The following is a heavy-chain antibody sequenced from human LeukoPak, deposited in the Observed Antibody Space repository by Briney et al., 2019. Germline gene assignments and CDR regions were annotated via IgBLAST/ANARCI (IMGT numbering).Heavy chain of an antibody. CDR1: GFTSSSYG. CDR3: AQLLDDNPIRWYFAL. D-gene: IGHD1-14*01. J-gene: IGHJ2*01. V-gene: IGHV3-30*18. CDR2: ISYDGSNK. Sequence: GGSLRLSCAASGFTSSSYGMHWVRRAPGKGLEWVAVISYDGSNKYYADSVKGRFTISRDNSKNTLYLQMNSLRAEDTAVYYCAQLLDDNPIRWYFALWGRGTLVTASS.